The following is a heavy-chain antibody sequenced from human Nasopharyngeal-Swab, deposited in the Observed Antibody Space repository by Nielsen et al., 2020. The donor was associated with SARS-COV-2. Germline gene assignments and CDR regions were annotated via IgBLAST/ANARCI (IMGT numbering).Heavy chain of an antibody. D-gene: IGHD1-1*01. Sequence: GESLTISCEASRIAFSSYWMSWVRQAPGKGLEWVANIKQDGSDKFYVDSVKGRFTISRDNAKNSLYLQMNSLRAEDTALYYCAKDIGAGTFYYYYGMDVWGQGTTVTVSS. J-gene: IGHJ6*02. CDR3: AKDIGAGTFYYYYGMDV. V-gene: IGHV3-7*03. CDR1: RIAFSSYW. CDR2: IKQDGSDK.